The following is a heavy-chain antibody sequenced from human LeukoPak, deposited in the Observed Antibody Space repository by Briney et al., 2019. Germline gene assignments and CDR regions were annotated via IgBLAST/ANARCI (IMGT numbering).Heavy chain of an antibody. D-gene: IGHD3-3*01. CDR1: GGSVSSTNW. CDR3: AREGGFYRPLDY. CDR2: VHLDGRT. Sequence: SETLFLTCAVSGGSVSSTNWWTWFRQPPGKGLEWIGEVHLDGRTNYNPSLTGRLTMSVDLYENHISLKLTSVTAAGTAVYYCAREGGFYRPLDYSGQGTLVTVSS. V-gene: IGHV4-4*02. J-gene: IGHJ4*02.